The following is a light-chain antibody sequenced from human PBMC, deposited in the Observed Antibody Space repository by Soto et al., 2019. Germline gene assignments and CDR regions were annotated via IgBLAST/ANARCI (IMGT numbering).Light chain of an antibody. CDR1: SSDVGGYNY. V-gene: IGLV2-8*01. J-gene: IGLJ1*01. CDR3: XSYAGGNNV. CDR2: EVN. Sequence: QSALTQPPSASGSPGQSVTISCTGTSSDVGGYNYVSWYQQHPGKVPKLMIYEVNKRPSGVPDRFSGSKSGNTASLTVSGXXXXXXXXXXCXSYAGGNNVFGTGTKLTVL.